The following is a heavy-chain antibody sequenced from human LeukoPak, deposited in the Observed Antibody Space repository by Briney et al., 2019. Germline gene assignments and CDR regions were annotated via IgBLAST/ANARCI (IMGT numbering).Heavy chain of an antibody. Sequence: PSETLSLTCAVYGGSFSGYYWSWIRQPPGKGLEWIGEINHSGSTNYNPSLKSRVTISVDTSKNQFSLKLSSVTAADTAVYYCARVGIAARPADYWGQGTLVTVSS. V-gene: IGHV4-34*01. CDR1: GGSFSGYY. J-gene: IGHJ4*02. CDR3: ARVGIAARPADY. D-gene: IGHD6-6*01. CDR2: INHSGST.